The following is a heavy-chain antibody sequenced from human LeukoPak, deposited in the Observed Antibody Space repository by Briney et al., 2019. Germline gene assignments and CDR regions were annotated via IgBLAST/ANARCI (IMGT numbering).Heavy chain of an antibody. CDR3: ARDGTPNYGSGWVYMDV. V-gene: IGHV3-48*03. Sequence: GGSLRLSCAVSGFIFSNYEMNWVRQAPGKGLEWVSYISTSGNNKYYADSVKGRFTISRDNAKNSLYLQMNSLRVEDTAVYYCARDGTPNYGSGWVYMDVWGEGTTVTISS. CDR2: ISTSGNNK. CDR1: GFIFSNYE. D-gene: IGHD6-19*01. J-gene: IGHJ6*03.